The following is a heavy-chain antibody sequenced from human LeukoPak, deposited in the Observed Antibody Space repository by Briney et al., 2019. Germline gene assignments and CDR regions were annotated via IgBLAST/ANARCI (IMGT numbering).Heavy chain of an antibody. V-gene: IGHV3-23*01. J-gene: IGHJ4*02. D-gene: IGHD6-6*01. Sequence: PGGSLRLSCAASGFTFNSYAMSWVRQAPWERLQWVSGISDSGGNTYYADSVRGRFTISRDNSKNTLYLQMNCLRAEDTAVYYCARHRSSWLIDYWGQGTLVTVSS. CDR2: ISDSGGNT. CDR1: GFTFNSYA. CDR3: ARHRSSWLIDY.